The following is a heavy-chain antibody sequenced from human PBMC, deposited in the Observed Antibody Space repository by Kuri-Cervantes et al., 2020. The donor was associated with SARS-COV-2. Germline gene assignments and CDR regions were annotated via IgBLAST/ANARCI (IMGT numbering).Heavy chain of an antibody. CDR3: VRVLVRGLMSRRYFDF. CDR1: GFTFGDYY. Sequence: GESLKISCTASGFTFGDYYMSWIRQAPGKGLEWVSYISSSSGYTNYADSVKGRFTISRDNARNSLYLEMNGLGVEDTALYYCVRVLVRGLMSRRYFDFWGQGTLVTVSS. V-gene: IGHV3-11*06. CDR2: ISSSSGYT. J-gene: IGHJ4*02. D-gene: IGHD3-10*01.